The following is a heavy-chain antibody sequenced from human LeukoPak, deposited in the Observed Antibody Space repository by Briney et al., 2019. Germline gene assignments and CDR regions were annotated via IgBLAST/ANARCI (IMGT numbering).Heavy chain of an antibody. D-gene: IGHD2-2*01. J-gene: IGHJ4*02. CDR3: AKETHPIYCSSTTCYFDY. V-gene: IGHV3-30*02. Sequence: GGSLRLSCAASGFTFSSYGMHWVRQAPGKGLEWVAFIRYDGSNKYYADSVKGRFTISRDNSKNTLYLQMNSLRAEDTAVYYCAKETHPIYCSSTTCYFDYWGQGTLVTVSS. CDR1: GFTFSSYG. CDR2: IRYDGSNK.